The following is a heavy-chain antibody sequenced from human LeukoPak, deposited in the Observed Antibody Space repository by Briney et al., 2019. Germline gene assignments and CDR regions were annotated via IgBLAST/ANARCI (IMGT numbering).Heavy chain of an antibody. D-gene: IGHD2-15*01. Sequence: PSETLSLTCTVSSGSLSGYYWSWIRQAPGKGLEFIGFAYQTGSTAYNPSLGSRVTISVDTSNNQFSLKLTSVTAADTAIYYCARVEGATHIDRWGQGTLVTVSS. CDR1: SGSLSGYY. CDR2: AYQTGST. CDR3: ARVEGATHIDR. J-gene: IGHJ5*02. V-gene: IGHV4-59*01.